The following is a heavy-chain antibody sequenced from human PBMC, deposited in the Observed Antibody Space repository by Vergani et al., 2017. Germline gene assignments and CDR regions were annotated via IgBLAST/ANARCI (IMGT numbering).Heavy chain of an antibody. CDR3: ARAHHLSSPHFDY. D-gene: IGHD6-6*01. J-gene: IGHJ4*02. Sequence: QVQLVESGGGVVQPGRSLRLSCAASGFTFSSYGMHWVRQAPGKGLEWVAVISYDGSNKYYADSVKGRFTISRDNSKNTLYLQMNSLRAEDTAVYYCARAHHLSSPHFDYWGQGTLVTVSS. CDR1: GFTFSSYG. CDR2: ISYDGSNK. V-gene: IGHV3-30*03.